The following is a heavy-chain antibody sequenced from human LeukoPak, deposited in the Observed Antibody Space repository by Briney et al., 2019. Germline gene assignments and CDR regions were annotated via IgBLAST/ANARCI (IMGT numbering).Heavy chain of an antibody. V-gene: IGHV3-30*02. CDR1: GFTFRSYG. Sequence: GGTLRLSCAASGFTFRSYGLHWVRQAPGKGLEWVALIRSDGSSKNYADSVKGRFTISRDASKNTVYLQMNSLRAEDTAVYSCAKWSGDYPSYYLDYWGQGTLVTVSS. D-gene: IGHD4-17*01. CDR3: AKWSGDYPSYYLDY. CDR2: IRSDGSSK. J-gene: IGHJ4*02.